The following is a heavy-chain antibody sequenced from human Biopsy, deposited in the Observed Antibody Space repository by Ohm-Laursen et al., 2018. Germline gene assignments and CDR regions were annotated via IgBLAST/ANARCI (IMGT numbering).Heavy chain of an antibody. CDR2: IYDRGSTA. D-gene: IGHD6-19*01. CDR3: ARGMRSSGWPYFDS. Sequence: TLSLTCTVSGDSVSSGSFYWTWIRQPPGQGLEYIGYIYDRGSTANYNPSLESRVTMSVDMPKNQFSLKLSSVTAADTAIYHCARGMRSSGWPYFDSWGQGTLVTVSS. V-gene: IGHV4-61*01. J-gene: IGHJ4*02. CDR1: GDSVSSGSFY.